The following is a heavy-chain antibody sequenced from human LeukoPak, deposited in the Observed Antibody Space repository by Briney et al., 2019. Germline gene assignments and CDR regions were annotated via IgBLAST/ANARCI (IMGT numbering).Heavy chain of an antibody. CDR3: ARNVGYYDILTGYYKSGAIDY. D-gene: IGHD3-9*01. CDR2: IYYSGST. Sequence: SETLFLTCTVSGGSINSYYWSWIRQPPGKGLEWIGYIYYSGSTNYNPSLKSRVTISVDTSKNQFSLKLSSVTAADTAVYYCARNVGYYDILTGYYKSGAIDYWGQGTLVTVSS. V-gene: IGHV4-59*08. CDR1: GGSINSYY. J-gene: IGHJ4*02.